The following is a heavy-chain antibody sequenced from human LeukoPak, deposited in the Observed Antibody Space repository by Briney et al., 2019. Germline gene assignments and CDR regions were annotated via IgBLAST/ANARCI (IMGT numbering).Heavy chain of an antibody. CDR1: AYPFTTYA. CDR3: ARVHGYYHYMDV. Sequence: ASVKVSCKASAYPFTTYAIHWVRQAPGQGLEWMGWIGVYNGKTDYAQKIKDRVTITTDISTNTAYLELRSLRSDDTAMYYCARVHGYYHYMDVWGKGTTVIVSS. CDR2: IGVYNGKT. J-gene: IGHJ6*03. V-gene: IGHV1-18*01.